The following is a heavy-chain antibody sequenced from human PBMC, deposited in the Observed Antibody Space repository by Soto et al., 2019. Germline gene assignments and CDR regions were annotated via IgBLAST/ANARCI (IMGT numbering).Heavy chain of an antibody. J-gene: IGHJ6*02. Sequence: GGSLRLSCAASGFTFSSYGMHWVRQAPGKGLEWVAVISYDGSNKYYADSVKGRFTISRDNSKNTLYLQMNSLRAEDTAVYYCAKDQARMPDIVVVVAATPFRDSHGMDVWGQGTTVTVSS. D-gene: IGHD2-15*01. CDR1: GFTFSSYG. CDR3: AKDQARMPDIVVVVAATPFRDSHGMDV. CDR2: ISYDGSNK. V-gene: IGHV3-30*18.